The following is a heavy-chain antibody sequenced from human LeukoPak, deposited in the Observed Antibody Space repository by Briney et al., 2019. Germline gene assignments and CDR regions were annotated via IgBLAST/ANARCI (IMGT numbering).Heavy chain of an antibody. CDR3: ARSRSVAVAGDPGADAFDI. CDR1: GYTFTSYD. CDR2: MNPNSGNT. D-gene: IGHD6-19*01. Sequence: ASVKVSCKASGYTFTSYDINWVRQATGQGLEWMGWMNPNSGNTGYAQKFQGRVTITRNTSISTAYMELSSLRSEDTAVYYCARSRSVAVAGDPGADAFDIWGQGTMVTVSS. V-gene: IGHV1-8*03. J-gene: IGHJ3*02.